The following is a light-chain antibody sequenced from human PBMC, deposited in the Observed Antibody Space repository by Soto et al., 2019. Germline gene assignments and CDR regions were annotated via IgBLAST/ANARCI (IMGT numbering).Light chain of an antibody. J-gene: IGLJ3*02. CDR1: NSDIGGYNY. V-gene: IGLV2-14*01. CDR2: EVS. CDR3: SSYTSSSTWV. Sequence: QYALTQPASVSGSPGQSITISCTGTNSDIGGYNYVSWYQQHPGKAPKLMIYEVSDRPSGVSSRFSASTSGNTASLTISVLQSEDEADYYCSSYTSSSTWVFGGVTNVTVL.